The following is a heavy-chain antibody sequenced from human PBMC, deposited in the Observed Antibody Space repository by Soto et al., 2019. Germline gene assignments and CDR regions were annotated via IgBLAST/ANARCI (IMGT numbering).Heavy chain of an antibody. CDR2: ISAYDGST. V-gene: IGHV1-18*01. CDR1: GYTFTSYG. Sequence: QVQQVQSGAEVKWPWASAKVSCKASGYTFTSYGFSWVRQAPGQGLEWMGWISAYDGSTNYAQKFQGRVTMTTDTSTSTAYMELKSLRSDDTAVYYCARHNSQWPNWFDPWGQGTLVTVSS. J-gene: IGHJ5*02. CDR3: ARHNSQWPNWFDP. D-gene: IGHD1-1*01.